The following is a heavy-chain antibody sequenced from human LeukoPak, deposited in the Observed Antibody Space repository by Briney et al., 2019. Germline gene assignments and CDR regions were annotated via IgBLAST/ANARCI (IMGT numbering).Heavy chain of an antibody. J-gene: IGHJ4*02. D-gene: IGHD3-3*01. CDR2: ITAYSNMI. Sequence: GGSLRLSCAASGFNFGDHCMAWIRQAQGKGLEWISYITAYSNMIYYAESVKGRFTISRNNAKNSVFLQMKNLRAEDTAVYFCARDSGDPRLYYDFWSGYVDFWGQGALVTVSS. CDR1: GFNFGDHC. V-gene: IGHV3-11*01. CDR3: ARDSGDPRLYYDFWSGYVDF.